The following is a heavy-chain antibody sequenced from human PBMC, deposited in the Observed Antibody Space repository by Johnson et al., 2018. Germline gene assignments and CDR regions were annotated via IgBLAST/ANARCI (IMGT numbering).Heavy chain of an antibody. CDR1: GFTFSSYA. CDR2: ISGSGGST. CDR3: AKDPDYYDSSGYAFDI. J-gene: IGHJ3*02. V-gene: IGHV3-23*04. Sequence: VQLVESGGGLVQPGGSLRLSCAASGFTFSSYAMSWVRQAPGKGLEWVSAISGSGGSTYYAASVKGRFTISRDNSTNTLYQQMKRLRAEDTAVYYCAKDPDYYDSSGYAFDIWGQGTMVTVSS. D-gene: IGHD3-22*01.